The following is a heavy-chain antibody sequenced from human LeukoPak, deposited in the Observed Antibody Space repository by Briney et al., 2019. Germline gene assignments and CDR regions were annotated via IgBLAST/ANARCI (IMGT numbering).Heavy chain of an antibody. J-gene: IGHJ6*03. V-gene: IGHV3-23*01. Sequence: GGSLRLSRAASGFTFSSYAMSWVPQAPGKGRECVSAISGSGGSTYYADSVKGRFTISRDNSKNTLYLQMNSLRAEDTAVYYCARDLGVYYYYYMDVWGKGTTVTVSS. CDR3: ARDLGVYYYYYMDV. CDR1: GFTFSSYA. CDR2: ISGSGGST.